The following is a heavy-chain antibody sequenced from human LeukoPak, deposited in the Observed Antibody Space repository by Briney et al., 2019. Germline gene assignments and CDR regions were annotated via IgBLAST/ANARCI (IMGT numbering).Heavy chain of an antibody. D-gene: IGHD3-10*01. V-gene: IGHV1-69*01. CDR2: IIPIFGTA. Sequence: GSSVKVSCKASGGTFSSYAISWVRQAPGQGLEWMGGIIPIFGTANYAQKFQGRVTITADESTSTAYMELSSLRSEDTAVYYCAGDFGGVMVRGTFDYWGQGTLVTVSS. CDR1: GGTFSSYA. J-gene: IGHJ4*02. CDR3: AGDFGGVMVRGTFDY.